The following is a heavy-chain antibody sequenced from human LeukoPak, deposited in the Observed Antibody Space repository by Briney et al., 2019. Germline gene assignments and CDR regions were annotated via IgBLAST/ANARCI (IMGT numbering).Heavy chain of an antibody. D-gene: IGHD1-7*01. CDR1: GGSISSYY. CDR2: IYTSGSI. CDR3: ARVSSSWNYGYYYYMDV. V-gene: IGHV4-4*07. J-gene: IGHJ6*03. Sequence: SETLSLTCTVSGGSISSYYWSWIRQPAGKGLEWIGRIYTSGSINYNPSLKSRVTMSVDTSKNQFSLKLSSVTAADTAVYYCARVSSSWNYGYYYYMDVWGKGTTVTVSS.